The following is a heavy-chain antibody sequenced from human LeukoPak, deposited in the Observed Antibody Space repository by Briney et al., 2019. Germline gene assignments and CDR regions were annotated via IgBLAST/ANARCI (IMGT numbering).Heavy chain of an antibody. Sequence: SETLSLTXAVSGGSINSYYWSWIRQPAGKGLEWIGRIYTSESTNYNPLKSRVTMSVDTSKNQFSVKLSSVTAADTAVYYLARDLLSYPDAFDIWGQGTMVTVSS. D-gene: IGHD1-26*01. V-gene: IGHV4-4*07. CDR2: IYTSEST. CDR3: ARDLLSYPDAFDI. J-gene: IGHJ3*02. CDR1: GGSINSYY.